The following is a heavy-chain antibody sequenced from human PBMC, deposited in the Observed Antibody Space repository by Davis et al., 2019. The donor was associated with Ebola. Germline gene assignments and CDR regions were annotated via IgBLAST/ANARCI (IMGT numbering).Heavy chain of an antibody. J-gene: IGHJ5*02. CDR3: ARTQRSYDYNWFDP. D-gene: IGHD5-18*01. Sequence: PGGSLRLSCAASGFTFSSYGMHWVRQAPGKGLEWVAVISYDGSNKYYADSVKGRFTISRDNSKNTLYLQMNSLRAEDTAVYYCARTQRSYDYNWFDPWGQGTLVTVSS. CDR1: GFTFSSYG. CDR2: ISYDGSNK. V-gene: IGHV3-30*03.